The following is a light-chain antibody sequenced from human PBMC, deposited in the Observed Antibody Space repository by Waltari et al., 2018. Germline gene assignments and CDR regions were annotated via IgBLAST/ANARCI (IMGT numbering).Light chain of an antibody. CDR2: VNSDGSH. V-gene: IGLV4-69*01. Sequence: QLVLTQSPSASASLGASVKLTCTLNSGHSTNIIAWHQQQPEKGPRYLMKVNSDGSHSKGDEIHDRFSGSSSSSGAERYLTISSVQSEDEADYYCQTGGHGTWVFGGGTKLTVL. CDR1: SGHSTNI. J-gene: IGLJ3*02. CDR3: QTGGHGTWV.